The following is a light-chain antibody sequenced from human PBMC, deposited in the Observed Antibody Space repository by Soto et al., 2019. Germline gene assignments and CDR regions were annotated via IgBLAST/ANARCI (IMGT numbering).Light chain of an antibody. Sequence: DIVMTQSPLSLPVTPGEPASISCRSSQSLLHSNGYNYLDWYLQKPGQSPQLLIYLGSNRASGVPDRFSGSGPGTDFTLKISRVEAEDVGVYYCMQPLQSWTFGQGTKV. CDR2: LGS. V-gene: IGKV2-28*01. CDR3: MQPLQSWT. J-gene: IGKJ1*01. CDR1: QSLLHSNGYNY.